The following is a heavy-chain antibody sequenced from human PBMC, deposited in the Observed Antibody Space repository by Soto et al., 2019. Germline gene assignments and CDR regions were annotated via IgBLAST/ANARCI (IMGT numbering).Heavy chain of an antibody. D-gene: IGHD2-15*01. J-gene: IGHJ5*02. V-gene: IGHV1-2*02. CDR1: GYTFTDYY. CDR3: ARGDVRVVASFDP. Sequence: AASVKVSCKASGYTFTDYYIHWVRQAPGQGLEWMGWINPNSGGTNYAQKFQGRVTMTRDTSISTAYMELSRLISDDTAVYYCARGDVRVVASFDPWGXGALVNVSS. CDR2: INPNSGGT.